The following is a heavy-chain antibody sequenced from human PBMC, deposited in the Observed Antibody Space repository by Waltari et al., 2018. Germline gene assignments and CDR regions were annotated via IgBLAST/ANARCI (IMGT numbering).Heavy chain of an antibody. CDR1: GGSISSSNW. V-gene: IGHV4-4*02. Sequence: QVQLQESGPGLVKPSGTLSLTCAVSGGSISSSNWWSWVRKPPGKGLEWLGEIYHSGSTNYNPSRKIRVTISVDKSKNQFSLKLSSVTAADTAVYYCASTLSQESTGYDYWGQGTLVTVSS. CDR3: ASTLSQESTGYDY. J-gene: IGHJ4*02. D-gene: IGHD2-2*01. CDR2: IYHSGST.